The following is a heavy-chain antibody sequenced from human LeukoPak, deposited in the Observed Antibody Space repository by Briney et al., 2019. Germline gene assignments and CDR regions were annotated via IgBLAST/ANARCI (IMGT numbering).Heavy chain of an antibody. J-gene: IGHJ4*02. CDR3: AREDSYYYGSGSYPFDY. V-gene: IGHV3-21*01. D-gene: IGHD3-10*01. CDR2: ISSSSSYI. Sequence: PGGSLRLSCAASGFTFSSYSMNWVRQAPGKGLEWVSSISSSSSYIYYADSVKGRFTISRDNAKNPLYLQMNSLRAEDTAVYYCAREDSYYYGSGSYPFDYWGQGTLVTVSS. CDR1: GFTFSSYS.